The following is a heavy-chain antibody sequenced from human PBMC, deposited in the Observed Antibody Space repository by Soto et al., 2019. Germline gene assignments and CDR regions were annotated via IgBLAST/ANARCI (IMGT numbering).Heavy chain of an antibody. CDR2: IYYSGST. Sequence: SETLSLTCTVSGGSISSGGYYWSWIRQHPGKGLEWIGYIYYSGSTYYNPSLKSRVTISVDTSKNQFSLKLSSVTAADTAVYYCVRATDYDPTRCWFDPWGQGTLVTVSS. D-gene: IGHD3-3*01. CDR1: GGSISSGGYY. V-gene: IGHV4-31*03. J-gene: IGHJ5*02. CDR3: VRATDYDPTRCWFDP.